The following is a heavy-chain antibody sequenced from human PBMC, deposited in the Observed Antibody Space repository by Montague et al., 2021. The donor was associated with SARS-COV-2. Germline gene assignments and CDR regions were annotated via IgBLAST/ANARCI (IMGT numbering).Heavy chain of an antibody. D-gene: IGHD3-9*01. CDR1: GGSISSSSYY. Sequence: SETLFLTCTVSGGSISSSSYYWGWIRQLPGKGLVWIGSIYYSGSTNYNPSLKRRVTIYVDTSNNRFSLKLSSVTAADTAVYYCARLGDILTGYYNRFGPWGQGTLVTGSS. V-gene: IGHV4-39*01. CDR3: ARLGDILTGYYNRFGP. CDR2: IYYSGST. J-gene: IGHJ5*02.